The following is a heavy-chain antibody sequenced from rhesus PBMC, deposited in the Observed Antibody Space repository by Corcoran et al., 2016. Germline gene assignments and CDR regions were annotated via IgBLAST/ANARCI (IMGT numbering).Heavy chain of an antibody. CDR1: GGSVSSSNW. CDR3: ASRYWSDYGLDS. CDR2: ISGSSGST. J-gene: IGHJ6*01. D-gene: IGHD3-22*01. Sequence: QVQLQESGPGLVKPSETLSLTCAVSGGSVSSSNWWSWIRQPPGKGLEWIGYISGSSGSTYYNPSLTSRVTISTDTSKNQFSLKLSSVTAADTAVYYCASRYWSDYGLDSWGQGVVVTVSS. V-gene: IGHV4-65*01.